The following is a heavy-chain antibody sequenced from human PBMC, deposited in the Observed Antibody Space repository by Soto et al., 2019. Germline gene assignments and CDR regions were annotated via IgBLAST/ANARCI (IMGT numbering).Heavy chain of an antibody. J-gene: IGHJ4*02. Sequence: ASVKVSCKASGYTFTSYAMHWVRQAPGQRLEWMGWINAGNGNTKYSQKFQGRVTMTTDTSTSPAYMQLRSLRSDDTAMYFCAIYHLELFRFDYWGQGTLVTVSS. D-gene: IGHD2-2*01. V-gene: IGHV1-3*01. CDR1: GYTFTSYA. CDR2: INAGNGNT. CDR3: AIYHLELFRFDY.